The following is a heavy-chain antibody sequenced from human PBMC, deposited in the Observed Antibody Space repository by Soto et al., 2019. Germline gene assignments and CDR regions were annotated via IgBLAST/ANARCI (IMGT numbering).Heavy chain of an antibody. CDR2: ISSSAGTI. V-gene: IGHV3-11*01. D-gene: IGHD6-13*01. Sequence: GGSLRLSCAASGLTFSDYYMTWIRQAPGKGLEWVSSISSSAGTISYADSVKGRFTISRDNTKNSLYLQMNSLRAEDTAVYYCARAMYSSKTEFEYWGQGTMVTVSS. CDR3: ARAMYSSKTEFEY. CDR1: GLTFSDYY. J-gene: IGHJ4*02.